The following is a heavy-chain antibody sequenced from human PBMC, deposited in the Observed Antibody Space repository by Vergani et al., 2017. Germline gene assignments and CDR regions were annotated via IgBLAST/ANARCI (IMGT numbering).Heavy chain of an antibody. CDR1: GCTFSSYG. Sequence: QVQLVESGGGVVQPGRSLRLSCAASGCTFSSYGMHWVRQAPGKGLEWVAVISYDGSNKYYADSVKGRFTISRDNSKNTLYLQMNSLRAEDTAVYYCAKDEDGSGSYYKGYFDYWGQGTLVTVSS. V-gene: IGHV3-30*18. CDR3: AKDEDGSGSYYKGYFDY. CDR2: ISYDGSNK. D-gene: IGHD3-10*01. J-gene: IGHJ4*02.